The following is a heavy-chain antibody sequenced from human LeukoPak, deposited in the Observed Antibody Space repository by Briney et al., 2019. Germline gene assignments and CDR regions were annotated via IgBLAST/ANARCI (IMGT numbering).Heavy chain of an antibody. Sequence: GGSLRLSCAASGFTFSTYAMSWVRQAPGKGLEWVSAISGGGTSTYYADSVKGQFTISRDNSKNTLYLQMNSLRAEDTAVYYCAKDRLLRFPYFDYWGQGTLVTVSS. J-gene: IGHJ4*02. CDR1: GFTFSTYA. V-gene: IGHV3-23*01. D-gene: IGHD3-3*01. CDR2: ISGGGTST. CDR3: AKDRLLRFPYFDY.